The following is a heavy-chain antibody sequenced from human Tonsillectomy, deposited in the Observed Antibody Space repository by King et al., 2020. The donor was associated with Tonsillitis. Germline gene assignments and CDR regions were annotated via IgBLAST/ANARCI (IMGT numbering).Heavy chain of an antibody. Sequence: VQLQQWGAGLLKPSEILSLTCAVYGGSFSGYYWSWIRQPPGKGLEWIGEINHSGSTNYNPSLKSRVTVSVDTSKNQFSLKLSSVTAADTAVYYCARPFVGATNDAFDIWGQGTMVTVSS. CDR1: GGSFSGYY. J-gene: IGHJ3*02. CDR2: INHSGST. V-gene: IGHV4-34*01. D-gene: IGHD1-26*01. CDR3: ARPFVGATNDAFDI.